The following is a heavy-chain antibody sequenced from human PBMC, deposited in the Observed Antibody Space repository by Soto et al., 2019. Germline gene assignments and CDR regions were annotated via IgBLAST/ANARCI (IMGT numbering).Heavy chain of an antibody. CDR1: GDCVSSNSAA. CDR3: ARDRDSSSSRTLYYYYYGMDV. J-gene: IGHJ6*02. CDR2: TYYRSKWYK. V-gene: IGHV6-1*01. D-gene: IGHD6-6*01. Sequence: KQSQTLSLTCAISGDCVSSNSAAWNWIRQSPSRGLEWLGRTYYRSKWYKEYAVSVKSRKTINPATSKNQFSLQVNSVTPEDTAVYYCARDRDSSSSRTLYYYYYGMDVWGQGTTVTVSS.